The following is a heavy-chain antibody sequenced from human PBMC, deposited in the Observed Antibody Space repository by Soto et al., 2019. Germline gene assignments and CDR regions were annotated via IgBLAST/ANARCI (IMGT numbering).Heavy chain of an antibody. J-gene: IGHJ4*02. CDR2: IRSKAYGGTT. V-gene: IGHV3-49*03. CDR1: GFTFGDYA. CDR3: TRASGCSGGSCYLGFDY. Sequence: GGSLRLSCTASGFTFGDYAMSWFRQAPGKGLEWVGFIRSKAYGGTTEYAASVKGRFTISRDDSKSIAYLQMNSLKTEDTAVYYCTRASGCSGGSCYLGFDYWGQGTLVTVSS. D-gene: IGHD2-15*01.